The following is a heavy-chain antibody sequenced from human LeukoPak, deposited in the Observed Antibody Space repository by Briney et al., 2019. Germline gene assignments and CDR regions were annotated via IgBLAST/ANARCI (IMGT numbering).Heavy chain of an antibody. CDR3: ARYSGSNTDFDY. J-gene: IGHJ4*02. D-gene: IGHD1-26*01. V-gene: IGHV4-61*02. CDR2: IYTSGST. CDR1: GGSISSGSYC. Sequence: PSETLSLTCTVSGGSISSGSYCWSWIRQPAGKGLEWIGRIYTSGSTNYNPSLKIRVTISVDTSKNQFSLKLSSVTAADTAVYYCARYSGSNTDFDYWGQGTLVTVSS.